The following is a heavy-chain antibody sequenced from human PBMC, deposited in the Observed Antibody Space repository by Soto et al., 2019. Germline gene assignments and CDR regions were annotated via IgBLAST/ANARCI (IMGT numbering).Heavy chain of an antibody. Sequence: ASVKVSCKASGYTFTGYYMHWVRQAPGQGLEWMGWINPNSGGTNYAQKFQGRVTMTRDTSIITAYMELSRLRSDDTAVYYCARDPPYYYDSSGYYYYFDYWGQGTLVTVSS. CDR1: GYTFTGYY. D-gene: IGHD3-22*01. V-gene: IGHV1-2*02. CDR3: ARDPPYYYDSSGYYYYFDY. CDR2: INPNSGGT. J-gene: IGHJ4*02.